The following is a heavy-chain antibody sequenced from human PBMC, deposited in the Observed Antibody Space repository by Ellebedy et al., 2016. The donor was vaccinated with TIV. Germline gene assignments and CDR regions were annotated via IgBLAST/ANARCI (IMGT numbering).Heavy chain of an antibody. Sequence: GESLKISXAASGFTFSSYSMNWVRQAPGKGLEWVSSISSSSSYIYYADSVKGRFTISRDNAKNSLYLQMNSLRAEDTAVYYCARDKLIVVVPAAKGRGGGMDVWGQGTTVTVSS. J-gene: IGHJ6*02. CDR2: ISSSSSYI. CDR3: ARDKLIVVVPAAKGRGGGMDV. V-gene: IGHV3-21*01. D-gene: IGHD2-2*01. CDR1: GFTFSSYS.